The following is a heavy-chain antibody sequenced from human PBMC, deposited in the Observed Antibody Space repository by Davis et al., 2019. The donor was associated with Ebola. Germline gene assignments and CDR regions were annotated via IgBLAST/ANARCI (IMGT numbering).Heavy chain of an antibody. J-gene: IGHJ6*02. CDR1: GGTFSSYT. CDR3: ARGEGSGPQEGGYGMDV. D-gene: IGHD6-19*01. V-gene: IGHV1-69*02. CDR2: IIPILGIA. Sequence: SVKVSCKASGGTFSSYTISWVRQAPGQGLEWMGRIIPILGIANYAQKFQGRVTITADKSTSTAYMELSSLRSEDTAVYYCARGEGSGPQEGGYGMDVWGQGTTVTVSS.